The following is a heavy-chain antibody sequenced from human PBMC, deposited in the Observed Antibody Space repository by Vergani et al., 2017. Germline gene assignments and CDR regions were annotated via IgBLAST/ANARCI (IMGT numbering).Heavy chain of an antibody. J-gene: IGHJ4*02. CDR3: AKQYFVSGNYLFDY. V-gene: IGHV3-23*01. Sequence: EVQLLESGGGLVQPGGSLRLTCAASEFTFSNYAMNWVRQAPGEGLELVSGISGSGVSAYYTDSVKGRFTISRDNSKNMLFLQMNNLRTEDTAIYYCAKQYFVSGNYLFDYWGQGTLVTVSS. CDR1: EFTFSNYA. CDR2: ISGSGVSA. D-gene: IGHD3-10*01.